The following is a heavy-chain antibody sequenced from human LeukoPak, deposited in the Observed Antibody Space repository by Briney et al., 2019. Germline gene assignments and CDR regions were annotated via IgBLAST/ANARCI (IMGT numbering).Heavy chain of an antibody. CDR2: IYYSGST. Sequence: SETLSLTCTVSGGSISSSSYYWGWIRQPPGKGLEWIGSIYYSGSTYYNPSLKSRVTISVDTSKNQFSLKLSSVTAADTAVYYCARQGYSSPAYWGQGTLVTVSS. CDR1: GGSISSSSYY. J-gene: IGHJ4*02. CDR3: ARQGYSSPAY. V-gene: IGHV4-39*01. D-gene: IGHD6-13*01.